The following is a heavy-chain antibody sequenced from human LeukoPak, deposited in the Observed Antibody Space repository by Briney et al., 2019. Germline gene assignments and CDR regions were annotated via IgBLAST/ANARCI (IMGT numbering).Heavy chain of an antibody. V-gene: IGHV3-11*04. D-gene: IGHD2-8*01. CDR3: AKGPQNGHYYYYMDV. J-gene: IGHJ6*03. Sequence: PGGSLRLSCAASGFTFSDYYMSWIRQAPGKGLEWVSYISSSGSTIYYADSVKGRFTISRDNSKNTLYLQMNSLRAEDTAVYYCAKGPQNGHYYYYMDVWGKGTTVTVSS. CDR2: ISSSGSTI. CDR1: GFTFSDYY.